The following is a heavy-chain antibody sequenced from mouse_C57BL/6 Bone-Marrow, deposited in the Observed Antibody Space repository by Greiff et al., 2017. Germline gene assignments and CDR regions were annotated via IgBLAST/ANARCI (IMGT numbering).Heavy chain of an antibody. V-gene: IGHV1-76*01. Sequence: QVQLQQSGAELVRPGASVKLSCKASGYTFTDYYINWVKQRPGQGLEWIARIYPGSGNTYYNEKFKGKATLTAEKSSSTAYMQLSSLTSEDSAVYFCARSGYYGSLVVWGTGTTVTVSS. J-gene: IGHJ1*03. D-gene: IGHD1-1*01. CDR3: ARSGYYGSLVV. CDR2: IYPGSGNT. CDR1: GYTFTDYY.